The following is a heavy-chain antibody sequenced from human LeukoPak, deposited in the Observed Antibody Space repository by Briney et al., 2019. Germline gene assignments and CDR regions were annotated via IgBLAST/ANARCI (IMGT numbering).Heavy chain of an antibody. CDR3: AKSSSDIVGATPYGMDV. CDR1: GFTFDDYA. CDR2: ISWNSGSI. J-gene: IGHJ6*02. V-gene: IGHV3-9*01. Sequence: GGSLRLSCAASGFTFDDYAMHWVRQAPGKGLEWVSGISWNSGSIGYADSVKGRFTISRDNAKNSPYLQMNSLRAEDTALYYCAKSSSDIVGATPYGMDVWGQGTTVTVSS. D-gene: IGHD1-26*01.